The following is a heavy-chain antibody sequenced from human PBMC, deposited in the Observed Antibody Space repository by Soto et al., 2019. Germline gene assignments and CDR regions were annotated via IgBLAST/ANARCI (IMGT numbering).Heavy chain of an antibody. CDR2: IYYSGST. D-gene: IGHD3-3*01. V-gene: IGHV4-59*01. CDR1: GGSISSYY. CDR3: ARAGYYDFWSDPRNWFDP. Sequence: PSETLSLTCTVPGGSISSYYWSWLRQPPGKGLEWTGYIYYSGSTNYNPSLKSRVTISVDTSKNQFSLKLSSVTAADTAVYYCARAGYYDFWSDPRNWFDPWGQGTLVTVSS. J-gene: IGHJ5*02.